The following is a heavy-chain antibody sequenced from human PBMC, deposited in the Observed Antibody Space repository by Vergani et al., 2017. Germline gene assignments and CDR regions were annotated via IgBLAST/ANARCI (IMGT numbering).Heavy chain of an antibody. Sequence: EVQLVESGGGLVQPGGSLRLSCAASGFTVSSNYMSWVRQAPGKGLEWVSVIYSGGSKYYADSVKGRFTISRDNSKNTLYLQMNSLRAEDTAVYYCARDAWRDWYSNYYYGMDVWGQGTTVTVSS. CDR1: GFTVSSNY. CDR3: ARDAWRDWYSNYYYGMDV. V-gene: IGHV3-66*01. CDR2: IYSGGSK. D-gene: IGHD3/OR15-3a*01. J-gene: IGHJ6*02.